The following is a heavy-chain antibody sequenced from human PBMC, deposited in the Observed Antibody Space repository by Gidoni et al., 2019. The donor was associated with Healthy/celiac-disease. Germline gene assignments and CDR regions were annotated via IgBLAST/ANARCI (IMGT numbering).Heavy chain of an antibody. J-gene: IGHJ6*02. CDR1: GFTVSSNY. CDR3: ARDSSGWYKDNYGMDV. D-gene: IGHD6-19*01. CDR2: IYSGGST. V-gene: IGHV3-66*01. Sequence: EVQLVESGGGLVQPGGSLRLSCAASGFTVSSNYMSWVRQAPGKGLEWVSVIYSGGSTYYADSVKGRFTISRDNSKNTLYLQMNSLRAEDTAVYYCARDSSGWYKDNYGMDVWGQGTTVTVSS.